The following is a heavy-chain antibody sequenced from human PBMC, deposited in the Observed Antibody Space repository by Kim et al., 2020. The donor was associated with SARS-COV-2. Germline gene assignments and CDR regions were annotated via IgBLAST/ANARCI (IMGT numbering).Heavy chain of an antibody. Sequence: GGSLRLSCAASGFTFSDYYMSWIRQAPGKGLEWVSYISSSSSYTNYADSVKGRFTISRDNAKNSLYLQMNSLRAEDTAVYYCARVGKWELRDFDYWGQGTLVTVSS. CDR3: ARVGKWELRDFDY. V-gene: IGHV3-11*06. CDR2: ISSSSSYT. D-gene: IGHD1-26*01. J-gene: IGHJ4*02. CDR1: GFTFSDYY.